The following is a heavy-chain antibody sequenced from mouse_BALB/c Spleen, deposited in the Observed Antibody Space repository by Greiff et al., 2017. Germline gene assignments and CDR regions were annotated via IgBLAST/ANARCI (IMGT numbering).Heavy chain of an antibody. CDR3: ARSGSGYPWFAY. D-gene: IGHD3-1*01. V-gene: IGHV1S29*02. Sequence: EVQLQQSGPELVKPGASVKISCKASGYTFTDYNMHWVKQSHGKSLEWIGYIYPYNGGTGYNQKFKSKATLTVDNSSSTAYMELRSLTSEDSAVYYCARSGSGYPWFAYWGQGTLVTVSA. CDR1: GYTFTDYN. J-gene: IGHJ3*01. CDR2: IYPYNGGT.